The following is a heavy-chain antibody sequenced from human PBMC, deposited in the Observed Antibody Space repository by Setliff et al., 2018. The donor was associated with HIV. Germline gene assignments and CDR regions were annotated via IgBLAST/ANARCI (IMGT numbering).Heavy chain of an antibody. V-gene: IGHV4-59*11. CDR3: ARYKCINFACVGFDI. CDR1: RDSINGHW. CDR2: IHYSGIT. J-gene: IGHJ3*02. Sequence: SETLSLTCTVSRDSINGHWWSWIRQPPGKGLEWTGSIHYSGITHYNPSLKSRLTMSVDTSKNQVSLKLTSVTAADTAVYYCARYKCINFACVGFDIWGQGTVVTVAS. D-gene: IGHD3-9*01.